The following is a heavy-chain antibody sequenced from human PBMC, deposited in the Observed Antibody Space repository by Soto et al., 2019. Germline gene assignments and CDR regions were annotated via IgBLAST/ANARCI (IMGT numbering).Heavy chain of an antibody. D-gene: IGHD2-8*01. CDR2: IYSGGAT. Sequence: GGSLRLSCAASGFTVSSHYMSWVRQAPGKGLEWVSIIYSGGATYHADSVKGRFTISRDNSKNTLYLQMNSLRAEDTAVYYCARAGVATNGKYYFDYWGQGTLVTVSS. V-gene: IGHV3-66*01. CDR3: ARAGVATNGKYYFDY. CDR1: GFTVSSHY. J-gene: IGHJ4*02.